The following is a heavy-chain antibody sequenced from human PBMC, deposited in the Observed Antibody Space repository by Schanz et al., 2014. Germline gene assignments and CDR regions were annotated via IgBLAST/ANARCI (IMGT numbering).Heavy chain of an antibody. CDR2: ISSSSSTR. CDR3: ARGGPGYYFDD. D-gene: IGHD1-1*01. CDR1: GFTFSSYS. V-gene: IGHV3-48*01. Sequence: EVQLAESGGGLVQPGGSLRLSCAASGFTFSSYSMNWVRQAPGQGLEWVSYISSSSSTRYYADSVKGRFTISRDNAKNSLFLQMNSLRAEDTAVYYCARGGPGYYFDDWGQGTLVTVSS. J-gene: IGHJ4*02.